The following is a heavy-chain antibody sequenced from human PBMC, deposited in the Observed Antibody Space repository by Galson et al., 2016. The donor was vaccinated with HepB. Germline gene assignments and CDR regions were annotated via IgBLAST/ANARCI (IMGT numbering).Heavy chain of an antibody. J-gene: IGHJ6*03. CDR1: GFTFSDYY. V-gene: IGHV3-11*06. Sequence: LRLSCAVSGFTFSDYYMSWVRQAPGKGLEWIAYIGISSLYTNYAESVKGRFTISRDNAKDSLYLQMNSLGAEDTAVYYCAKGSNHYEIVGYCYMDVWGTGTTVTVSS. CDR2: IGISSLYT. CDR3: AKGSNHYEIVGYCYMDV. D-gene: IGHD4-17*01.